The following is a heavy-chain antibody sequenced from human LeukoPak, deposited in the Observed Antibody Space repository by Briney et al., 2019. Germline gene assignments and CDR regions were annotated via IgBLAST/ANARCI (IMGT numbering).Heavy chain of an antibody. Sequence: PSETLSLTCAVYGGSFSDYYWSWIRQPPGKGLEWIGEINHSGSTNYNPSFKSRVTISVDTSKNQFSLKLSSVTAADTAVYYCASLPRGYSYGPKDFDYWGQGTLVTVSS. CDR1: GGSFSDYY. CDR2: INHSGST. J-gene: IGHJ4*02. V-gene: IGHV4-34*01. CDR3: ASLPRGYSYGPKDFDY. D-gene: IGHD5-18*01.